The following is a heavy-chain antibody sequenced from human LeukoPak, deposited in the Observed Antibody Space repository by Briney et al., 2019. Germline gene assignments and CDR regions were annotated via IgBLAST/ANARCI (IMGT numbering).Heavy chain of an antibody. CDR3: ARDLGVVITPWFDP. D-gene: IGHD3-3*01. CDR1: GFTFSSYS. J-gene: IGHJ5*02. V-gene: IGHV3-21*01. Sequence: GGSLRPSCAASGFTFSSYSMNWVRQAPGKGLEWVSSISSSSSYIYYADSVKGRFTISRDNAKNSLYLQMNSLRAEDTAVYYCARDLGVVITPWFDPWGQGTLVTVSS. CDR2: ISSSSSYI.